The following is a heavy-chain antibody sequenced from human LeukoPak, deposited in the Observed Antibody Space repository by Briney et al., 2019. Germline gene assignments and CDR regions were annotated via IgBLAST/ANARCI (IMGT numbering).Heavy chain of an antibody. D-gene: IGHD3-10*01. CDR1: GFTFSTHW. J-gene: IGHJ4*02. V-gene: IGHV3-7*01. CDR3: ARDLLTLMTGSGRDY. CDR2: IKEDGSEK. Sequence: PGGSLRLSCAASGFTFSTHWMSWVRQAPGKGLEWVANIKEDGSEKYYVDSVKGRFTISRDNAKNSLYLQMNSLRAEDTAVYYCARDLLTLMTGSGRDYWGQGTLVTVSS.